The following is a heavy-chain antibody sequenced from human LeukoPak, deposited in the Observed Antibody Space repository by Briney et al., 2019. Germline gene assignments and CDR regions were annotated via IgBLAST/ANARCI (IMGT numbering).Heavy chain of an antibody. Sequence: SETLSLTCTVSGGSIGTYSWNWIRQPPGKGLEWIGYIYYSGTTNYNPSLKSRVTISVDTSKNQFSLKLSSVTAADTAVYYCAAIVGATEVIDYWGQGTLVTVSS. CDR2: IYYSGTT. CDR3: AAIVGATEVIDY. J-gene: IGHJ4*02. CDR1: GGSIGTYS. V-gene: IGHV4-59*08. D-gene: IGHD1-26*01.